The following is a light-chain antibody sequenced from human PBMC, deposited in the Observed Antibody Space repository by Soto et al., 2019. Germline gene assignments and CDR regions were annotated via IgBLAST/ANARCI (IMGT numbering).Light chain of an antibody. J-gene: IGKJ4*01. CDR2: AAS. CDR3: QQLNSDPLT. V-gene: IGKV1-9*01. Sequence: DIQLTQSPSFLSASVGDRVTITCRASQGISSYLAWYQQKPGKAPELLIYAASTLQSGVPSRFSGSGSGTEFTLTISSLQPEDVATYYCQQLNSDPLTFGGGTKVEIK. CDR1: QGISSY.